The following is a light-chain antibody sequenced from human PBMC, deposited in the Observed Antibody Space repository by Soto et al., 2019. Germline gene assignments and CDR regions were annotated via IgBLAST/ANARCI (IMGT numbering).Light chain of an antibody. Sequence: DIVMTQSPATLSVSPGERATLSCRASQSMNIHLAWYQHKPGQAPRLLIYDASTRATGVPPRFSGSGSGTEFALTISSLQSEDFATYYCQQYQRWPPWTFGQGTRLEIK. V-gene: IGKV3-15*01. CDR1: QSMNIH. CDR3: QQYQRWPPWT. CDR2: DAS. J-gene: IGKJ1*01.